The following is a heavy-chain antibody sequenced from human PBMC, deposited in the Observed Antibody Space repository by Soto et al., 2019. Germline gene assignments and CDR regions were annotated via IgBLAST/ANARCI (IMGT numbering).Heavy chain of an antibody. V-gene: IGHV4-34*01. CDR3: AKNFDY. J-gene: IGHJ4*02. Sequence: SETLALTCVVNGGSLSDSYWSWIRQPPGKGLEWIGDINHSGAANYSPSLKGRATLSVDTSKNHFSLKLSSVTAADTAVYYCAKNFDYWGQGTLVTVSS. CDR2: INHSGAA. CDR1: GGSLSDSY.